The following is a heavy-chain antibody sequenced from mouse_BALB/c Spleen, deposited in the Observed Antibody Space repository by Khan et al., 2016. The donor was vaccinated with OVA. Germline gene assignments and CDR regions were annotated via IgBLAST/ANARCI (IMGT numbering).Heavy chain of an antibody. CDR2: IYPGDGNT. CDR3: ARSGYDFFAY. J-gene: IGHJ3*01. Sequence: VPLLPSGAELVRPGSSMQISCKSSCYAFSTSWMHWVKLGPGQGLEWIGQIYPGDGNTNYNGKFKDKATLTADKSSSPAYMQLSSLTSEDSEVYFCARSGYDFFAYWGQGTLVTVSA. V-gene: IGHV1-80*01. CDR1: CYAFSTSW. D-gene: IGHD2-14*01.